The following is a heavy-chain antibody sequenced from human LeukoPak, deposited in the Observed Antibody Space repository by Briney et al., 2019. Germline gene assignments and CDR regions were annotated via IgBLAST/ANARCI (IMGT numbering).Heavy chain of an antibody. CDR2: INYSGTT. Sequence: KPSETLSLTCTVSGVSISSSSYYWGWIRQPPGKGLEWIGSINYSGTTSYNPSLKSRVTISVDTSKNQFSLKLTSVTAADTAVYYCARDPVLYRPFDYWSQGTLVTVSS. D-gene: IGHD2-8*01. V-gene: IGHV4-39*07. J-gene: IGHJ4*02. CDR1: GVSISSSSYY. CDR3: ARDPVLYRPFDY.